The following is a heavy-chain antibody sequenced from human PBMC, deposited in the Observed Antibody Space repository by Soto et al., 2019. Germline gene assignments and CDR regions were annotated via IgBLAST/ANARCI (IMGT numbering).Heavy chain of an antibody. CDR3: ARCGVPQFYTNWFDP. D-gene: IGHD2-2*01. J-gene: IGHJ5*02. CDR1: GGTFSSYA. Sequence: GASVKVSCKASGGTFSSYAISWVRQAPGQGLEWMGGIIPIFGTANYAQKFQGRVTITADESTSTAYMELSSLRSEDTAVYYCARCGVPQFYTNWFDPWGQGTLVTVSS. V-gene: IGHV1-69*13. CDR2: IIPIFGTA.